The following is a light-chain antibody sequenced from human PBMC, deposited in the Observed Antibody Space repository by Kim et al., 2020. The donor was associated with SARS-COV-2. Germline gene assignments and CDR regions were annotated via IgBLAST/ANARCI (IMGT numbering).Light chain of an antibody. CDR1: QSGASNH. J-gene: IGKJ2*01. CDR3: QQYDRSPYT. Sequence: SPGERATLSCRASQSGASNHLAWFQQKPGQAPRLLIYGTSSRATGIPDRFSASESGTDFTLTISRLEPEDFAVYYCQQYDRSPYTFGQGTKLEI. V-gene: IGKV3-20*01. CDR2: GTS.